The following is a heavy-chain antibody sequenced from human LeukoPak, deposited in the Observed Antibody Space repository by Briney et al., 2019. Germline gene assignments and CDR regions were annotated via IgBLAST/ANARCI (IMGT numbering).Heavy chain of an antibody. D-gene: IGHD2-2*01. J-gene: IGHJ6*03. V-gene: IGHV1-69*05. CDR3: AGVVVPAAMRYYYYYMDV. CDR1: GGTFSSYA. Sequence: SVKVSCKASGGTFSSYAISWVRQAPGQGLEWMGGIIPIFGTANYAQKFQGRVTITTAESTSTAYMELSSLRSEDTAVYYCAGVVVPAAMRYYYYYMDVWGKGTTVTVSS. CDR2: IIPIFGTA.